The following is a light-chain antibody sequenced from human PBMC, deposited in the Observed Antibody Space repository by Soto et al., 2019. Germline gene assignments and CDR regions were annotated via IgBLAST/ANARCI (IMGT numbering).Light chain of an antibody. V-gene: IGLV2-8*01. CDR1: SSDVGGYNY. CDR2: EVY. CDR3: SSYVGTNSYV. J-gene: IGLJ1*01. Sequence: QSVLTQPPSASGSPGQSVTNSCTGTSSDVGGYNYVSWYQQHPGKAPKLIIYEVYKRPSGVPDRFSGSKSGNTAALTVSGLQAEDEADYYCSSYVGTNSYVFGTGTKLTVL.